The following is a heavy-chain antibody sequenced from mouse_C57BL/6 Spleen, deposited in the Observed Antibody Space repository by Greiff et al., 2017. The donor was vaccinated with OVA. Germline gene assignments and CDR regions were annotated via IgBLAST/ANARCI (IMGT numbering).Heavy chain of an antibody. CDR1: GFSLTSYG. V-gene: IGHV2-5*01. CDR2: IWRGGST. Sequence: QVQLKESGPGLVQPSQSLSITCTVSGFSLTSYGVHWVRQSPGKGLEWLGVIWRGGSTDYNAAFMSRLSITKDNSKSQVFFKMNSLQADDTAIYYCAKRGNWDVNYYAMDYWGQGTSVTVSS. J-gene: IGHJ4*01. D-gene: IGHD4-1*01. CDR3: AKRGNWDVNYYAMDY.